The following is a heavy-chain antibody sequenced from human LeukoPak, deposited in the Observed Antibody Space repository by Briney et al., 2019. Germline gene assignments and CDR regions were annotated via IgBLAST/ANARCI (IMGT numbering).Heavy chain of an antibody. CDR1: GFTFSSYA. CDR2: ISGSGGST. D-gene: IGHD7-27*01. J-gene: IGHJ4*02. V-gene: IGHV3-23*01. CDR3: AKASELGRGYFDY. Sequence: GGSLRLSCAASGFTFSSYAMSWVRQAPGKGLEWVSVISGSGGSTNNADSVRGRFTISRDSSKNTLYLQMNSLRAEDTAVYYCAKASELGRGYFDYWGQGTPVTVSS.